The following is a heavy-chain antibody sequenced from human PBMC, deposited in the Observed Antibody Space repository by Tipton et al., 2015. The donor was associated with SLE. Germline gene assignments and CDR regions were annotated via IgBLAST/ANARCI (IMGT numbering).Heavy chain of an antibody. CDR1: GGSISNHY. J-gene: IGHJ5*02. Sequence: TLSLTCTVSGGSISNHYWSWIRQPPGKGLEWFGYIYYSGSTNYNPSLQSRVTISVDTSKNQFSLKLSSVTAADTAVYYCAKTLWDYYDSSGYYWWFDPWGQGTLVTVSS. V-gene: IGHV4-59*11. CDR3: AKTLWDYYDSSGYYWWFDP. CDR2: IYYSGST. D-gene: IGHD3-22*01.